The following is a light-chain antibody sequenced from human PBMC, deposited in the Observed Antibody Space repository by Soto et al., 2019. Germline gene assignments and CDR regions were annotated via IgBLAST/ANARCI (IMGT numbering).Light chain of an antibody. CDR2: DVS. CDR3: SSYTSSNTLEV. CDR1: SSDIGGYNY. J-gene: IGLJ1*01. Sequence: QSALTQPASVSESPGQSITISCTGISSDIGGYNYVSWYQQHPGKAPKLMIYDVSNRPSGVSNRFSGSKSGNTASLTISGLQAEDEADYYCSSYTSSNTLEVFGTGTKLTVL. V-gene: IGLV2-14*03.